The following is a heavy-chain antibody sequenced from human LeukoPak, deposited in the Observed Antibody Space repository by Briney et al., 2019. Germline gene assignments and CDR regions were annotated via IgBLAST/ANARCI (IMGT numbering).Heavy chain of an antibody. J-gene: IGHJ6*02. CDR1: GGSIRSYY. CDR2: IYYSGST. D-gene: IGHD3-10*01. CDR3: ARDYYYDSGSSYGMDV. V-gene: IGHV4-59*01. Sequence: SETLSLTCTVSGGSIRSYYWSWIRQPPGKGLEWIGYIYYSGSTNYNPSLKSRVSISVDTYKNQFSLKLSSVTAADTAVYYCARDYYYDSGSSYGMDVWGQGTTVTVSS.